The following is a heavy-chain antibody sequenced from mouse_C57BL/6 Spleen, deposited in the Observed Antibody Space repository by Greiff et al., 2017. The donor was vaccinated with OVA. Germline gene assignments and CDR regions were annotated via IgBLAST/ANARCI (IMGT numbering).Heavy chain of an antibody. CDR3: ARYQSFYYYDSSHWYFDV. CDR1: GFTFTDYY. J-gene: IGHJ1*03. V-gene: IGHV7-3*01. CDR2: IRNKANGYTT. D-gene: IGHD1-1*01. Sequence: EVQVVESGGGLVQPGGSLSLSCAASGFTFTDYYMSWVRQPPGKALEWLGFIRNKANGYTTEYSASVKGRFTISRDNSQSILYLQMNALRAEDSATYYCARYQSFYYYDSSHWYFDVWGTGTTVTVSS.